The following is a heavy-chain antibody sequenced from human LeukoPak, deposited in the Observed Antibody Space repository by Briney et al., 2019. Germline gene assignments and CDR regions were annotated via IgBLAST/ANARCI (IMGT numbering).Heavy chain of an antibody. CDR2: INHSGST. CDR1: GGSFSGYY. J-gene: IGHJ4*02. V-gene: IGHV4-34*01. Sequence: SETLSLTCAVYGGSFSGYYWSWIRQPPGKGLEWIGEINHSGSTNYNPSLKSRVTISVDTSKNQFSLKLSSVTAADTAVYYCARECSSPLNYFAYWGQGTLVTVSS. D-gene: IGHD6-6*01. CDR3: ARECSSPLNYFAY.